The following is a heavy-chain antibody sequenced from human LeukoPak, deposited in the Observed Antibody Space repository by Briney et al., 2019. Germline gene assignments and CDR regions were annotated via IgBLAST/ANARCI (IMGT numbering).Heavy chain of an antibody. CDR2: ISGSGSST. Sequence: GGSLRLSCAASGFTFSYYAMSWVRQAPGKGLEWVSSISGSGSSTYHVDSVKGRFTISRDTSKNTLYLQMNSLRAEDTAVYYCAKDQHYGEPYYYGMDVWGQGTTVTVSS. CDR3: AKDQHYGEPYYYGMDV. D-gene: IGHD3-10*01. J-gene: IGHJ6*02. CDR1: GFTFSYYA. V-gene: IGHV3-23*01.